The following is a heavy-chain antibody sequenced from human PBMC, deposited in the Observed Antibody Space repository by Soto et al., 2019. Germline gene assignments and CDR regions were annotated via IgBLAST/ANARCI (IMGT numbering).Heavy chain of an antibody. CDR3: ARDSHQKGGPIDY. CDR2: ISSSSSTI. J-gene: IGHJ4*02. V-gene: IGHV3-48*01. Sequence: GGSLRLSCAASGFTFSSYSMNWVRQAPGKGLEWVSYISSSSSTIYYADSVKGRFTISRDNAKDSLYLQMNSLRAEDTAVYYCARDSHQKGGPIDYWGQGTLVTVSS. CDR1: GFTFSSYS. D-gene: IGHD3-16*01.